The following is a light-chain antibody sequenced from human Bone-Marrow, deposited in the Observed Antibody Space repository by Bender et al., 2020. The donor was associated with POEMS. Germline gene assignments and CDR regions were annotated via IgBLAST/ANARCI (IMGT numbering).Light chain of an antibody. CDR1: SSNIGAHA. CDR2: SGH. J-gene: IGLJ3*02. Sequence: QSVLTQPPSASGTPGQRVTISCSGGSSNIGAHAVNWYQHLPATAPKLLIYSGHRRPSEVPGRFSGSRSGTSASLAISGLQSEDEADYYCAVWDDSLNGWVFGGGTKLTVL. V-gene: IGLV1-44*01. CDR3: AVWDDSLNGWV.